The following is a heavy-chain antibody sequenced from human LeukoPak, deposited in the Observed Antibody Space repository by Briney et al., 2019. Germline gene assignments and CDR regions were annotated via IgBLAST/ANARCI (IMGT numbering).Heavy chain of an antibody. CDR2: IWYDGSNK. J-gene: IGHJ4*02. D-gene: IGHD3-10*01. CDR1: GFTFSSYG. V-gene: IGHV3-33*01. Sequence: RTGGSLTLSCAASGFTFSSYGMHWVRQAPGKGLEWVAVIWYDGSNKYYADSVKGRFTISRDNSKNTLYLQMNSLRAEDTAVYYCARVLGYYGSGSYYSPLDYWGQGTLVTVSS. CDR3: ARVLGYYGSGSYYSPLDY.